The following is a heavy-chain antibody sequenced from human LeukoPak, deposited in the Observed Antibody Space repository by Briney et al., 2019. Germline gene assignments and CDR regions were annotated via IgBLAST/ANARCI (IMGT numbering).Heavy chain of an antibody. J-gene: IGHJ4*02. D-gene: IGHD5-12*01. CDR3: VRDMSRESIFDY. CDR1: GFSFSSYN. V-gene: IGHV3-21*01. CDR2: ITTSSSYT. Sequence: GGSLRLSCEASGFSFSSYNMDWVRQTPGKGLEWISSITTSSSYTFYADSVKGRFTISRDNDKNSLFLQMNSLRVEDTAVYYCVRDMSRESIFDYWGQGTLVTVSS.